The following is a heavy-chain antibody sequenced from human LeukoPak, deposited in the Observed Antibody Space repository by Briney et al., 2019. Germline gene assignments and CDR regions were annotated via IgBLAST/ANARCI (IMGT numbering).Heavy chain of an antibody. CDR3: ARLLMAEGDV. Sequence: SETLSLTCTVSGGSIPTSRSYWGWVRQPPGKGLEWIGSIYYGGSTYYNPSLKSRITISIDTSKNQFSLKLSSVTAADTAVYYCARLLMAEGDVRGQGTLVTVSS. CDR1: GGSIPTSRSY. D-gene: IGHD3-10*01. J-gene: IGHJ4*02. V-gene: IGHV4-39*01. CDR2: IYYGGST.